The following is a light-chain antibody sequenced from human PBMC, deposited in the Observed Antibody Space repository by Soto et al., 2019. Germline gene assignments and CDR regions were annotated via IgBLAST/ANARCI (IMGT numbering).Light chain of an antibody. V-gene: IGKV3D-15*01. J-gene: IGKJ1*01. CDR2: DAS. Sequence: EVVMTQSPATLSVSPGESATLSCRAAQSVNSKLAWYQHTPGQAPRLLIYDASTRATGIPARFSGSGSGTEFTLTISSLQSEDFAIYFCHQYNNWLWTFGQGTKLEI. CDR1: QSVNSK. CDR3: HQYNNWLWT.